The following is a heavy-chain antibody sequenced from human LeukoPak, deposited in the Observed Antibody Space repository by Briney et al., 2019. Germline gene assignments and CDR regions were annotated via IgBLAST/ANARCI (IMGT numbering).Heavy chain of an antibody. CDR1: GGTFNTYA. Sequence: SVKVSCKVSGGTFNTYAINWVRQAPGQGLEWMGGIIPVFGSPDYAQKFQDRVTITMDKSTKTVYMELSSLQAEDTAFYYCARNWGVQYPPHYFFDYWGQGTLVTVSS. J-gene: IGHJ4*02. CDR3: ARNWGVQYPPHYFFDY. CDR2: IIPVFGSP. V-gene: IGHV1-69*05. D-gene: IGHD3-10*01.